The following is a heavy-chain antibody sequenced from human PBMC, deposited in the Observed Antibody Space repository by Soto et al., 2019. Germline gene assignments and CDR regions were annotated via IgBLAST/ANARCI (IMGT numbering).Heavy chain of an antibody. CDR2: ISYSGST. D-gene: IGHD5-18*01. J-gene: IGHJ4*02. Sequence: ASETLSLTCTVSGGSISTYYWSWIRQPPGKGLEWIGYISYSGSTNYNPSLKSRVTMSVDTSKNQFSLKLGSVTAADTAVYYCARGGYNFGWHYWGQGTLVTVSS. CDR1: GGSISTYY. CDR3: ARGGYNFGWHY. V-gene: IGHV4-59*01.